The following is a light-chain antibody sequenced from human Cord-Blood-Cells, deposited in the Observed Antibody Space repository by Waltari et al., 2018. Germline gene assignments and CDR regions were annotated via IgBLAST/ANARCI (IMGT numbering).Light chain of an antibody. CDR1: QSISSY. CDR3: QQSYSTPYT. V-gene: IGKV1-39*01. Sequence: DIQMTQSPSSLSASVGDRVTITCRASQSISSYLNWYQQKPGKAPKLLIYAASSLQSRVPSRFSGSGSGTDFTLTISSLQPEDFATYYCQQSYSTPYTVGQGTKLEIK. CDR2: AAS. J-gene: IGKJ2*01.